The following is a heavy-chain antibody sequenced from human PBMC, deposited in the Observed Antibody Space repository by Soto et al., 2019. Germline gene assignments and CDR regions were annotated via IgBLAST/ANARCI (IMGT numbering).Heavy chain of an antibody. J-gene: IGHJ4*02. CDR3: ASHLEGYSRGPGFGY. D-gene: IGHD6-19*01. CDR2: IKQDANEK. Sequence: GGSLRLSCAASGFTFNSYWMTWVRQAPGKGLEWVANIKQDANEKYYVDSVKGRFTISRDNAKNSLYLQMNSLRAEDTAVYYCASHLEGYSRGPGFGYWGQGTLVTVS. CDR1: GFTFNSYW. V-gene: IGHV3-7*05.